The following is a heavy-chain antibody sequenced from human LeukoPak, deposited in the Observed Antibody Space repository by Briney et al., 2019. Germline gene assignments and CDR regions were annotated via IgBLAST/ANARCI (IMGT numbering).Heavy chain of an antibody. CDR3: ARSGIEATNSYYFDY. CDR2: IYHSGST. Sequence: PSGTLSLTCAVSGGSISISNWWSWVRQPPGKGLEWIGEIYHSGSTNYNPSLKSRVTISVDKSKNQFSLKLSSVTAADTAVYYCARSGIEATNSYYFDYWGQGTLVTVSS. J-gene: IGHJ4*02. CDR1: GGSISISNW. D-gene: IGHD2-21*01. V-gene: IGHV4-4*02.